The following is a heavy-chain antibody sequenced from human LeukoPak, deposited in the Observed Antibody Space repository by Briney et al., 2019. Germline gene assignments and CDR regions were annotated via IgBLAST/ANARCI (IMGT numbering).Heavy chain of an antibody. CDR2: IRFDGSNVGSNV. J-gene: IGHJ4*02. CDR3: TTALYDWNDVNY. V-gene: IGHV3-30*02. D-gene: IGHD1-1*01. Sequence: GGSLRLSCATSGFTSSTYGMHWVRQAPGKGLEWVAFIRFDGSNVGSNVYYADSVKGRFTISRDDSKNTLYLQMNSLKAEDTAVYYCTTALYDWNDVNYWGQGTLVTVSS. CDR1: GFTSSTYG.